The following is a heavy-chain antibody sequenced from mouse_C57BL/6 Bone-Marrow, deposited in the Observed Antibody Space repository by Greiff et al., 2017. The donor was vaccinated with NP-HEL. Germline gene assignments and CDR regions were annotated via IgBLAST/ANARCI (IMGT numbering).Heavy chain of an antibody. D-gene: IGHD2-12*01. V-gene: IGHV1-50*01. Sequence: QVHVKQSGAELVKPGASVKLSCKASGYTFTSYWMQWVKQRPGQGLEWIGEIDPSDSYTNYNQKFKGKATLTVDTSSSTAYMQLSSLTSEDSAVYYCAREDDGDYWGQGTTLTVSS. CDR2: IDPSDSYT. CDR3: AREDDGDY. CDR1: GYTFTSYW. J-gene: IGHJ2*01.